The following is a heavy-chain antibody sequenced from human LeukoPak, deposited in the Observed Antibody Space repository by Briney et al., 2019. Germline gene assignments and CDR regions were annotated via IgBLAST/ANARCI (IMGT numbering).Heavy chain of an antibody. CDR1: GFTFSNAW. CDR2: IKSKTDGGTT. CDR3: TTDRDGDYALTFAFDI. V-gene: IGHV3-15*01. D-gene: IGHD4-17*01. Sequence: GGSLRLSCAASGFTFSNAWMSWVRQAPGKGLEWVGRIKSKTDGGTTDYAAPVKGRFTISRDDSKNTLYLQMNSLKTEDTAVYYCTTDRDGDYALTFAFDIWGQGTMVTVSS. J-gene: IGHJ3*02.